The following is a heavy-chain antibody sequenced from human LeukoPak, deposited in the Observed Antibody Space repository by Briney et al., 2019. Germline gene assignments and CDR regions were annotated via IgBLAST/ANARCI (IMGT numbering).Heavy chain of an antibody. V-gene: IGHV4-38-2*02. CDR2: IYHSGST. CDR1: GGSISTYY. J-gene: IGHJ3*02. CDR3: ARDLAAYYDFWSGSSGDAFDI. Sequence: SETLSLTCTVSGGSISTYYWGWIRQPPGKGLEWIGSIYHSGSTYYNPSLKSRVTISVDTSKNQFSLKLSSVTAADTAVYYCARDLAAYYDFWSGSSGDAFDIWGQGTMVTVSS. D-gene: IGHD3-3*01.